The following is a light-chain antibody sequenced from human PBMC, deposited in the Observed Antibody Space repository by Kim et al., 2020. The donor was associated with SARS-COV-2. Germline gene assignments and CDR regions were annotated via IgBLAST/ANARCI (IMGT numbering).Light chain of an antibody. CDR3: QQAQSYPLT. Sequence: ASVGDRVTMTWRASQGISSWLAWYQQKPGKAPKLLIYVASSLQSGVPSRFSGSGSGTDFTLTINSLEPEDSATYYCQQAQSYPLTFGGGTKVDIK. V-gene: IGKV1D-12*01. J-gene: IGKJ4*01. CDR2: VAS. CDR1: QGISSW.